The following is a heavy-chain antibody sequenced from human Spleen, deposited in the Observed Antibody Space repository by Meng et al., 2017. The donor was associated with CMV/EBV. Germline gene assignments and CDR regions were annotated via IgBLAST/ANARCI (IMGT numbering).Heavy chain of an antibody. J-gene: IGHJ3*02. CDR2: IYYSGST. D-gene: IGHD2-8*01. CDR3: AKGYCTNGVCYHDAFDI. CDR1: GGSISSGGYY. V-gene: IGHV4-31*03. Sequence: SFTVSGGSISSGGYYWSWIRQHPGKGLEWLGYIYYSGSTYYNPSLKSRVTISIDTSKNQFSLKLSPVTASDTATYYCAKGYCTNGVCYHDAFDIWGQGTMVTVSS.